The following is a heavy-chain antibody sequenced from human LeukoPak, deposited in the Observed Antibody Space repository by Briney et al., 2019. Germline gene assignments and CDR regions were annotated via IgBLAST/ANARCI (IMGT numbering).Heavy chain of an antibody. CDR1: GFTFSSYG. CDR2: ISYDGSNK. J-gene: IGHJ4*02. V-gene: IGHV3-30*18. CDR3: AKSWEGFMIVGEITY. D-gene: IGHD3-22*01. Sequence: PGGTLRLSCAASGFTFSSYGMHWVRQAPGKGLEWVAVISYDGSNKYYADSVKGRFTISRDNSKNTLYLQMNSLRAEDTAVYYCAKSWEGFMIVGEITYWGQGTLVTVSS.